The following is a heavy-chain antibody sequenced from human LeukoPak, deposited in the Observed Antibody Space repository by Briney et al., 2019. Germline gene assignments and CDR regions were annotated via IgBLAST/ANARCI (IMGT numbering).Heavy chain of an antibody. CDR2: IIPILGIA. V-gene: IGHV1-69*04. CDR1: GGTFSSYT. D-gene: IGHD1-26*01. CDR3: ARDSGLVGATYFDY. J-gene: IGHJ4*02. Sequence: SVKVSCKASGGTFSSYTISWVRQAPGQGLEWMGRIIPILGIANYAQKFQGRVTTTADKSTSTAYMELSSLRSEDTAVYYCARDSGLVGATYFDYWGQGTLVTVSS.